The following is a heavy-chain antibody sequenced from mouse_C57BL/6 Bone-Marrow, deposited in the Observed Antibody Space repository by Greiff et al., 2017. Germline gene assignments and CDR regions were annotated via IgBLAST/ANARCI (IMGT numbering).Heavy chain of an antibody. CDR1: GFTFSDYY. CDR3: ACPGYYYGISWFAY. J-gene: IGHJ3*01. D-gene: IGHD1-1*01. Sequence: EVKLMESGGGLVQPGGSLKLSCAASGFTFSDYYMYWVRQTPEKRLEWVAYISNGGGSTYYPDTVKGRFTITRDNAKNTLYLQMSRLKSEDTAMYYCACPGYYYGISWFAYWGQGTLVTVSA. V-gene: IGHV5-12*01. CDR2: ISNGGGST.